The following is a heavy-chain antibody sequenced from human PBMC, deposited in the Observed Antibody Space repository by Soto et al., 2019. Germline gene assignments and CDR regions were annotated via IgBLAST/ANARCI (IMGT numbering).Heavy chain of an antibody. CDR1: GYTFSSYA. CDR2: INVGDGHT. V-gene: IGHV1-3*01. D-gene: IGHD4-17*01. J-gene: IGHJ4*02. CDR3: AREPYGGNEYDY. Sequence: QVQLVQSGAEVKKPGASVKVSCKASGYTFSSYAMHWVRQAPGPRLEWMGWINVGDGHTRYLQKFQGRVTITRDTSASTAYMELSSLRSDDTAVYYCAREPYGGNEYDYWGQGTLVTVSS.